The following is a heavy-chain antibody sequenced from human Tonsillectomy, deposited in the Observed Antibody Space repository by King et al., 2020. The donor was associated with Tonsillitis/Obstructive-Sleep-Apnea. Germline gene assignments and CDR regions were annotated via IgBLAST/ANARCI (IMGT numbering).Heavy chain of an antibody. Sequence: VQLQESGPGLVKPSETLSLTCTVSGGSISSYYWSWIRQPPGKGLEWIGYIYYSGSTNYNPSLKSRVTISVDTSKNQFSLTLSSVTAADTAVYYCARGSYGDYEFNAFDIWGQGTMVTVSS. J-gene: IGHJ3*02. V-gene: IGHV4-59*01. CDR1: GGSISSYY. CDR3: ARGSYGDYEFNAFDI. CDR2: IYYSGST. D-gene: IGHD4-17*01.